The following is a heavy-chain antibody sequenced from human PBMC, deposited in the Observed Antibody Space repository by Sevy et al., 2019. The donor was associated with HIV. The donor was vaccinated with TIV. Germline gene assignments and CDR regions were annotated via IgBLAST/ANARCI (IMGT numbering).Heavy chain of an antibody. Sequence: SKTLSLTCTVSGGSITSLYWNWIRQPPGKGLEWIANIYFNGHINYNPSLKSRVTLSLDTSKNQFSLRLSSVTAADTAMYYCAGENAWGRGYSWGQGTLVTVSS. J-gene: IGHJ4*02. D-gene: IGHD1-26*01. V-gene: IGHV4-59*08. CDR1: GGSITSLY. CDR3: AGENAWGRGYS. CDR2: IYFNGHI.